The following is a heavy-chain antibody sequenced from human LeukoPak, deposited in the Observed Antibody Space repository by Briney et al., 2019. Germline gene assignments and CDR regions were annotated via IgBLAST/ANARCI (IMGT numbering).Heavy chain of an antibody. CDR1: GFTFSDYY. CDR3: ARAFYDILTRAYYYYYYGMDV. Sequence: HAGGSLRLSCAASGFTFSDYYMSWIRQAPGKGLEWVAVISYDGSNKYYADSVKGRFTISRDNSKNTLYLQMNSLRAEDTAVYYCARAFYDILTRAYYYYYYGMDVWGQGTTVTVSS. D-gene: IGHD3-9*01. J-gene: IGHJ6*02. CDR2: ISYDGSNK. V-gene: IGHV3-30*03.